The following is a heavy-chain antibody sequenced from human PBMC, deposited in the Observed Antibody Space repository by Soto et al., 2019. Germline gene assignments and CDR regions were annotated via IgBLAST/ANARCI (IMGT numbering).Heavy chain of an antibody. Sequence: SETLSLTCAVYGGSFSGYYWSWIRQPPGKGLEWIGEINHSGSTNYNPSLKSRVTISVDTSKNQFSLKLSSVTAADTAVYYCARVGYCSSTSCHVRENYGMDVWGQGTTVTVSS. V-gene: IGHV4-34*01. D-gene: IGHD2-2*01. CDR1: GGSFSGYY. CDR3: ARVGYCSSTSCHVRENYGMDV. J-gene: IGHJ6*02. CDR2: INHSGST.